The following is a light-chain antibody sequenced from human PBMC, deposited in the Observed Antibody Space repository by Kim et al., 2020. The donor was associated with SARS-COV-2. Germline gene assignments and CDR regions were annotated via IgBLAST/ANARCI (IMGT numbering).Light chain of an antibody. CDR2: YDS. V-gene: IGLV3-21*04. J-gene: IGLJ7*01. Sequence: SYELPQPPSVSVAPGKTARITCGGNNIGSKSVHWYQQKPGQAPVLVIHYDSDRPSKIPERFSGSNSGNTATLTISRVEAGDEADYYCQVWDSSSDHGVFGGGTQLTVL. CDR1: NIGSKS. CDR3: QVWDSSSDHGV.